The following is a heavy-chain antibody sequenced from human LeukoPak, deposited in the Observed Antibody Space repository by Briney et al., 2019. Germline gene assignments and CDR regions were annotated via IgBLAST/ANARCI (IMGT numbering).Heavy chain of an antibody. D-gene: IGHD3-22*01. V-gene: IGHV4-59*08. J-gene: IGHJ4*02. CDR2: IYYSGST. CDR1: GDSISSYY. CDR3: ARHYDSSGYHLSPFDF. Sequence: PSETLSLTCTVSGDSISSYYWSWLRQPPGKGLEWIGYIYYSGSTNYNPSLNSRVTISVDTSKKQLSLKLSSVTAADTAVYYCARHYDSSGYHLSPFDFWCRGILVTVSS.